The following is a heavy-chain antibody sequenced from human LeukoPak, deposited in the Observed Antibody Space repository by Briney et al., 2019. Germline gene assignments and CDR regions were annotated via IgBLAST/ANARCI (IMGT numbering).Heavy chain of an antibody. CDR2: INHSGST. J-gene: IGHJ5*02. V-gene: IGHV4-34*01. CDR1: GGSFSGYY. Sequence: SETLSLTCTVSGGSFSGYYWSWIRQPPGKGLEWIGEINHSGSTNYNPSLKSRVTISVDTSKNQFSLKLSSVTAADTAVYYCARQGNITMIVVVIGHWFDPWGQGTLVTVSS. CDR3: ARQGNITMIVVVIGHWFDP. D-gene: IGHD3-22*01.